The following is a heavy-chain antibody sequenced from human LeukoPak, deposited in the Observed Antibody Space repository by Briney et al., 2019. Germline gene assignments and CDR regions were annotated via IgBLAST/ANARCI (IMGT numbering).Heavy chain of an antibody. D-gene: IGHD3-9*01. CDR1: GYTFTTYY. CDR2: INPSTGDT. J-gene: IGHJ4*02. V-gene: IGHV1-46*01. CDR3: ARGARYFDWFPNDY. Sequence: GASVKVSCNASGYTFTTYYMHWVRQAPGQGLEWMGVINPSTGDTSYAQKFQGRVTMTRDTSTSTVYMELSSLRSEDTAKYYCARGARYFDWFPNDYWGQGTLVTVSS.